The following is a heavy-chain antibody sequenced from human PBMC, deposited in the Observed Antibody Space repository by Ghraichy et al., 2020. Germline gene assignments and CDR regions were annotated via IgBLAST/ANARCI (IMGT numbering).Heavy chain of an antibody. CDR2: IYYSGST. CDR3: ASQPWFGELSEYFQH. V-gene: IGHV4-39*01. Sequence: SETLSLTCTVSGGSISSSSYYWGWIRQPPGKGLEWIGSIYYSGSTYYNPSLKSRVTISVDTSKNQFSLKLSSVTAADTAVYYCASQPWFGELSEYFQHWGQGTLVTVSS. J-gene: IGHJ1*01. D-gene: IGHD3-10*01. CDR1: GGSISSSSYY.